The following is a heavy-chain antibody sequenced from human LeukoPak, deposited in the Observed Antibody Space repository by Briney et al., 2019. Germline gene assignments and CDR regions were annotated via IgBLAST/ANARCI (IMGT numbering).Heavy chain of an antibody. CDR2: INPSGGST. D-gene: IGHD2-15*01. J-gene: IGHJ4*02. CDR1: GYTFTSYY. CDR3: AREGGMDCSGGSCYVDY. Sequence: TGGSLRLSCAASGYTFTSYYMHWVRQAPGQGLEWMGIINPSGGSTSYAQKFQGRVTMTRDTSTSTVYMELSSLRSEDTAVYYCAREGGMDCSGGSCYVDYWGQGTLVTVSS. V-gene: IGHV1-46*01.